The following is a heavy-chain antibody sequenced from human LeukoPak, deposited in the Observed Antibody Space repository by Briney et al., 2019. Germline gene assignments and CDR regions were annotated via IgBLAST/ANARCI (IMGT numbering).Heavy chain of an antibody. V-gene: IGHV3-30*02. Sequence: PGGSLRLSCAASGFTFSSYGMHWVRQAPGKGLEWVAFIRYDGSNKYYADSVKGRFTISRDNSKNTLYLQMSSLRAEDTAVYYCAKVIHLWFGELSPFDYWGQGTLVTVSS. J-gene: IGHJ4*02. CDR1: GFTFSSYG. D-gene: IGHD3-10*01. CDR3: AKVIHLWFGELSPFDY. CDR2: IRYDGSNK.